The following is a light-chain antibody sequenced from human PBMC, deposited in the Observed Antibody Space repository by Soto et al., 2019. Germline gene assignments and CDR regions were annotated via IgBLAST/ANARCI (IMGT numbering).Light chain of an antibody. CDR3: QVWDSRDDHRV. CDR1: RIGSKS. Sequence: SYELTQPPSVSVAPGQTARITCGGNRIGSKSVHWFQQKPGQAPVLVVHDDSDRPSGIPERFSGSNSGGTATLTISRVEAGDDADYYCQVWDSRDDHRVFGGGTKLTVL. CDR2: DDS. J-gene: IGLJ2*01. V-gene: IGLV3-21*02.